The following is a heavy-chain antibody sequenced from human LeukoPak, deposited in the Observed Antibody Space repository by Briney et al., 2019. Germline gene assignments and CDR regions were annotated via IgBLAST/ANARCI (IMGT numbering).Heavy chain of an antibody. CDR2: ISGSGGST. V-gene: IGHV3-23*01. D-gene: IGHD1-26*01. CDR1: GFTFSSYA. J-gene: IGHJ4*02. Sequence: GGSLGLSCAASGFTFSSYAMSWVRQAPGKGLEWVSAISGSGGSTYYADSVKGRFTISRDNSKNTLYLQMNSLRAEDTAVYYCAKDKSLAWELLPSDYWGQGTLVTVSS. CDR3: AKDKSLAWELLPSDY.